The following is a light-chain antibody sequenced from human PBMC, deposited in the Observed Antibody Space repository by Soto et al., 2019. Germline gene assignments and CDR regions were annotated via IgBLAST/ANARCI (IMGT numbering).Light chain of an antibody. CDR3: STFRV. CDR2: EVS. V-gene: IGLV2-14*01. CDR1: SSDVGAFVY. J-gene: IGLJ2*01. Sequence: QSALTQPASVSGSPGQSITISCTRTSSDVGAFVYVSWYQQHPGKAPKLMIYEVSNRPSGVSNRFSGSKSGNTASLTISGLQAEDEADYFCSTFRVFGGGTKLTVL.